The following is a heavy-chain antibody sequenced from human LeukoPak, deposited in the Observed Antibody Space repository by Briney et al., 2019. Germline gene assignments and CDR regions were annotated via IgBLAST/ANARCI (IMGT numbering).Heavy chain of an antibody. V-gene: IGHV3-30*18. CDR3: AKGGFDSSGYWPPPWDYFDY. CDR1: GFTFSSYG. D-gene: IGHD3-22*01. CDR2: ISYDGSNK. J-gene: IGHJ4*02. Sequence: PGGSLGLSCAASGFTFSSYGMHWVRQAPGKGLEWVAVISYDGSNKYYADSVKGRFTISRDNSKNTLYLQMNSLRAEDTAVYYCAKGGFDSSGYWPPPWDYFDYWGQGTLVTVSS.